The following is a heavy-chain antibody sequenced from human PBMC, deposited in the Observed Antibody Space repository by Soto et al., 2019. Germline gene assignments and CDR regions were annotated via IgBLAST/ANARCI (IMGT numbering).Heavy chain of an antibody. Sequence: PGGSLRLSWAASGFTFSSYGMRWVRQAPGKGLEWVAVISYDGSNKYYADSVKGRFTISRDNSKNTLYLQMNSLRAEDTAVYYCAKERYCSSTSCYAVLDYWGQGTLVTVSS. V-gene: IGHV3-30*18. CDR2: ISYDGSNK. CDR1: GFTFSSYG. J-gene: IGHJ4*02. D-gene: IGHD2-2*01. CDR3: AKERYCSSTSCYAVLDY.